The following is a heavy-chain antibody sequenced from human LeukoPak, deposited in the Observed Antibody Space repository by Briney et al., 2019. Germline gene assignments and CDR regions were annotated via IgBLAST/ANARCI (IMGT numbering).Heavy chain of an antibody. CDR1: GFTFSSYS. CDR2: ISSSSSYI. CDR3: ARARYYYDSSGQRAEYFQH. Sequence: GGSLRLSCAASGFTFSSYSMNWVRQAPGKGLEWVSSISSSSSYIYYADSVKGRFTISRDNSKNTLYLQMNSLRAEDTAVYYCARARYYYDSSGQRAEYFQHWGQGTLVTVSS. J-gene: IGHJ1*01. V-gene: IGHV3-21*04. D-gene: IGHD3-22*01.